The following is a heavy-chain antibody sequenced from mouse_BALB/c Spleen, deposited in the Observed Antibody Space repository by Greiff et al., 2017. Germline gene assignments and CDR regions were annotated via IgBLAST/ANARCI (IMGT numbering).Heavy chain of an antibody. CDR3: ARGYDGNYVWFAY. J-gene: IGHJ3*01. D-gene: IGHD2-3*01. Sequence: EVKLQESGPGLVKPSQSLSLTCTVTGYSITSDYAWNWIRQFPGNKLEWMGYISYSGSTSYNPSLKSRISITRDTSKNPFFLQLNSVTTEDTATYYCARGYDGNYVWFAYWGQGTLVTVSA. V-gene: IGHV3-2*02. CDR2: ISYSGST. CDR1: GYSITSDYA.